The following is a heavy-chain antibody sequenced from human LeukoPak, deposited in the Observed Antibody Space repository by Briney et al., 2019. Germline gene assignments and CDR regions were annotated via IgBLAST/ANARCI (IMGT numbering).Heavy chain of an antibody. Sequence: PGGSLRLSCAPSGFTFNNYWMHCVPPAPGEGRVCVSHINTDGSSTDYADSVKGPFAISRDNAKNTLYLQMNSLRAEGTAVYYCARDLDGYRSGNGAWGQGTLVTVSS. D-gene: IGHD5-12*01. CDR1: GFTFNNYW. J-gene: IGHJ5*02. CDR2: INTDGSST. V-gene: IGHV3-74*01. CDR3: ARDLDGYRSGNGA.